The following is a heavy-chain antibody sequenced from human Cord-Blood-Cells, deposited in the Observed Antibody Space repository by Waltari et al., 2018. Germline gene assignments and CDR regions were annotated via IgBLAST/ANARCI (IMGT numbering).Heavy chain of an antibody. Sequence: QLQLQESGPGLVKPSETLSVTCTVSGVSLSSSSYYCGWLRQPPGKGLEWIGSIYYSGSTYYNPSLKSRVTISVDTSKNQFSLKLSSVTAADTAVYYCARHAVEYSSSSDAFDIWGQGTMVTVSS. CDR1: GVSLSSSSYY. V-gene: IGHV4-39*01. D-gene: IGHD6-6*01. CDR2: IYYSGST. J-gene: IGHJ3*02. CDR3: ARHAVEYSSSSDAFDI.